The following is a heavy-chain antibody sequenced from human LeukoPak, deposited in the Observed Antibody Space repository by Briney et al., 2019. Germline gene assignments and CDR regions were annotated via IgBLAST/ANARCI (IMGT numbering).Heavy chain of an antibody. CDR2: IKSKTDGGTT. CDR3: TTVRGSWPSGLL. J-gene: IGHJ4*02. Sequence: PGGSLRLSCEASGFIFNIYGMHWVRQAPAKGLEWVGRIKSKTDGGTTDYAAPVKGRFTISRDDSKNTLYLQMNSLKTEDTAVYYCTTVRGSWPSGLLWGQGTLVTVSS. D-gene: IGHD6-13*01. CDR1: GFIFNIYG. V-gene: IGHV3-15*01.